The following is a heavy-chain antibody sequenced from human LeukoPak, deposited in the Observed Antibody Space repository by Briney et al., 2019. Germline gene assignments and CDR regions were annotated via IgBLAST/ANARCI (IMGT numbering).Heavy chain of an antibody. CDR2: IYYSGST. CDR1: GFTFSNYW. D-gene: IGHD2-15*01. V-gene: IGHV4-39*07. J-gene: IGHJ3*02. CDR3: AREGGGSFGAFDI. Sequence: GSLRLSCAASGFTFSNYWMTWVRQPPGKGLEWIGSIYYSGSTYYNPSLKSRVTISVDTSKNQFSLKLSSVTAADTAVYYCAREGGGSFGAFDIWGQGTMVTVSS.